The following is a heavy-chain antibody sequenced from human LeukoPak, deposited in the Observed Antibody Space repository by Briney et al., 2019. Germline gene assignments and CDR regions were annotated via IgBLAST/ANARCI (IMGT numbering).Heavy chain of an antibody. CDR3: ARLRDSSGYGWFDP. Sequence: GASVTVSCKASGYTFTSYGISWVRQAPGQGLEWMGWISAYNGNTNYAQKLQGRVTMTTDTSTSTAYMELRSLRSDDTAVYYCARLRDSSGYGWFDPWGQGTLVTVSS. J-gene: IGHJ5*02. CDR1: GYTFTSYG. D-gene: IGHD3-22*01. CDR2: ISAYNGNT. V-gene: IGHV1-18*01.